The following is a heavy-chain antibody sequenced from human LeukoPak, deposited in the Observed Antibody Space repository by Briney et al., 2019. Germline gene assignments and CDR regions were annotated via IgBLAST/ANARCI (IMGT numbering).Heavy chain of an antibody. CDR2: ISYDGNNK. V-gene: IGHV3-30*03. J-gene: IGHJ5*02. Sequence: GRSLRLSCAASGFTFSSYGMHWVRQAPGKGLEWVAVISYDGNNKYYADSVKGRFTISRDNSKNTLSLQMNSLRTEDTAVYYCASGWDPNTAMDTWGQGTLVTVSS. CDR1: GFTFSSYG. D-gene: IGHD5-18*01. CDR3: ASGWDPNTAMDT.